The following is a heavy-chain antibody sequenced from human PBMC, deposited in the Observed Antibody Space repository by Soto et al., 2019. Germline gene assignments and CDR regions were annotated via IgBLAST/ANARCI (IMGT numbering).Heavy chain of an antibody. D-gene: IGHD2-21*02. CDR3: ARDLWGYCGTDCYPLDV. CDR1: GGSISGYY. J-gene: IGHJ6*02. Sequence: SETLFLTCTVSGGSISGYYWSWIRQPPGKGLEWIGYMYNTGNTVYNPSFKSRVTISVDTSKSQFSLRLNSVTAADTAVYYCARDLWGYCGTDCYPLDVWGQGTTVTVS. CDR2: MYNTGNT. V-gene: IGHV4-59*01.